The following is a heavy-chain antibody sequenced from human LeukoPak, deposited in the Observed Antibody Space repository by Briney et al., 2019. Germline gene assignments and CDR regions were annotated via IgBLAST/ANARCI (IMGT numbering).Heavy chain of an antibody. D-gene: IGHD2-8*01. J-gene: IGHJ4*02. CDR3: ARDLRYCTNGVCPHDY. CDR2: IKQDGSES. Sequence: GGSLRLSCAGSGFTFSSYWMSWVRQAPGKGLEWVANIKQDGSESYYVDSVKGRFTISRDNAKKSLYLQMNSLRAEDTAVYYCARDLRYCTNGVCPHDYWGQGTLVTVSS. V-gene: IGHV3-7*01. CDR1: GFTFSSYW.